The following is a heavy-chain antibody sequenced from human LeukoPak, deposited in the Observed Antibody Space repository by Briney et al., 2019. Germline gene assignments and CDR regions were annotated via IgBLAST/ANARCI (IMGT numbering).Heavy chain of an antibody. Sequence: GASVKVSCKASGGTFSSYAISWVRQAPGQGLEWMGWINPNSGGTNYAQKFQGWVTMTRDTSISTAYMELSRPRSDDTAVYYCARGGGWDAFDIWGQGTMVTVTS. CDR3: ARGGGWDAFDI. V-gene: IGHV1-2*04. J-gene: IGHJ3*02. D-gene: IGHD2-21*01. CDR2: INPNSGGT. CDR1: GGTFSSYA.